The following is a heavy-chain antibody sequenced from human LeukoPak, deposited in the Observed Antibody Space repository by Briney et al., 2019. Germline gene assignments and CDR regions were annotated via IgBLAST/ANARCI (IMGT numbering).Heavy chain of an antibody. CDR1: GFTFSDYY. D-gene: IGHD3-16*01. Sequence: GGSLRLSRAASGFTFSDYYMSWIRQAPGKGLEWVSYISSGGSTIYYADSVKGRFTISRDNAKNSLYLQMNSLRAEDTAVYYCAHAGGELYYYYYGMDVWGQGTTVTVSS. V-gene: IGHV3-11*01. CDR3: AHAGGELYYYYYGMDV. CDR2: ISSGGSTI. J-gene: IGHJ6*02.